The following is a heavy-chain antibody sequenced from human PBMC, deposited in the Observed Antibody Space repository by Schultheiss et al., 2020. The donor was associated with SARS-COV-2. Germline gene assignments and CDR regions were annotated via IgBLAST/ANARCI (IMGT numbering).Heavy chain of an antibody. V-gene: IGHV1-46*01. J-gene: IGHJ4*02. D-gene: IGHD4-17*01. CDR2: INPSGGST. Sequence: ASVKVSCKASGYTFTSYYMHWVRQAPGQGLEWMGIINPSGGSTSYAQKFQGRVTMTRDTSTSTVYMELSSLRSEDTAVYYCARAPPRVRYGDDHIDYWGQGTLVTVSS. CDR3: ARAPPRVRYGDDHIDY. CDR1: GYTFTSYY.